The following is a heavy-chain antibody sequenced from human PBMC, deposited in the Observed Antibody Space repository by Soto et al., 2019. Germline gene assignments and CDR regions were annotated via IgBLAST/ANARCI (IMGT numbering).Heavy chain of an antibody. J-gene: IGHJ6*02. CDR1: GGSISSYY. D-gene: IGHD3-22*01. CDR3: ERDAASESYYYDSSGYSYYYYGMDV. CDR2: IYYSGST. V-gene: IGHV4-59*01. Sequence: SETLSLTCTVSGGSISSYYWSWIRQPPGKGLEWIGYIYYSGSTNYNPSLKSRVTISVDTSKNQFSLKLSSVTAADTAVYYCERDAASESYYYDSSGYSYYYYGMDVWGQGTTVTVSS.